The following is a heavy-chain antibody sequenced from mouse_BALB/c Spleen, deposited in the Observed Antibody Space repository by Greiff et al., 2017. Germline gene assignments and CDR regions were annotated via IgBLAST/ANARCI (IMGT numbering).Heavy chain of an antibody. V-gene: IGHV1-7*01. CDR3: AKLGQDY. Sequence: QVQLKQSGAELAKPGASVKMSCKASGYTFTSYWMHWVKQRPGQGLEWIGYINPSTGYTEYNQKFKDKATLTADKSSSTAYMQLSSLTSEDSAVYYCAKLGQDYWGQGTTLTVSS. CDR1: GYTFTSYW. J-gene: IGHJ2*01. CDR2: INPSTGYT. D-gene: IGHD4-1*01.